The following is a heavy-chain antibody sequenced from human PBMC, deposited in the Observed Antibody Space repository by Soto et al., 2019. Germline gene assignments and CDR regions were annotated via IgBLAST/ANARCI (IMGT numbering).Heavy chain of an antibody. J-gene: IGHJ5*02. Sequence: QVQLVQCGAEVEKPGAAVKQSCKASGYIFTCHGLSWVRQAPAPGLEWMGWISAYKGNTKYPQILQGRVTMTTDRSPSTAYMDLGSLASDDTAVYYCARVAVAGSSPPPPGFDHWGQGTLVPVSS. CDR3: ARVAVAGSSPPPPGFDH. CDR1: GYIFTCHG. V-gene: IGHV1-18*01. CDR2: ISAYKGNT. D-gene: IGHD6-19*01.